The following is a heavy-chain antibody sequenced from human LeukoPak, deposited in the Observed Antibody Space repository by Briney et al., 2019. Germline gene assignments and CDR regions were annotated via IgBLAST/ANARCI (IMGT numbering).Heavy chain of an antibody. V-gene: IGHV3-23*01. CDR1: GFTFSSYT. CDR3: AKESGATWNIDS. J-gene: IGHJ4*02. D-gene: IGHD1/OR15-1a*01. CDR2: ISGSGDTT. Sequence: PGGSLRLSCAASGFTFSSYTMTWVRQAPGEGLEWVSGISGSGDTTYYADSVKGRFTISRDNFKNTLSLQMSSLTAEDTAVYYCAKESGATWNIDSWGQGTLVTVSS.